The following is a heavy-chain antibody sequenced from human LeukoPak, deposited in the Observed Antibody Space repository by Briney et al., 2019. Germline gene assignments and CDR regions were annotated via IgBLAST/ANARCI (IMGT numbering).Heavy chain of an antibody. J-gene: IGHJ5*02. CDR3: ARDASGYTTVTYNWFDP. CDR2: ISYDGSNK. D-gene: IGHD4-11*01. Sequence: GGSLRLSCAASGFTFSSYAMHWVRQAPGKGLEWVAVISYDGSNKYYADSVKGRFTISRDNSKNTLYLQMNSLRAEDTVVYYCARDASGYTTVTYNWFDPWGQGTLVTVSS. CDR1: GFTFSSYA. V-gene: IGHV3-30-3*01.